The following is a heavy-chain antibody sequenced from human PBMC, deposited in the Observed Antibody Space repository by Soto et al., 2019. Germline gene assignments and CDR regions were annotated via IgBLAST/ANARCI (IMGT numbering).Heavy chain of an antibody. Sequence: QVQLVQSGAEVKKPGSSVKVSCRASADTFSSYSISWVRQAPGQRLEWIGRSIPIVGAANYAQNFKGRVTMPADKSTNTVYMELSSLRSEDTVVYYFARDHGIAVAPRGYYFDFWGQGTLVTVCS. D-gene: IGHD6-19*01. CDR2: SIPIVGAA. J-gene: IGHJ4*02. V-gene: IGHV1-69*08. CDR1: ADTFSSYS. CDR3: ARDHGIAVAPRGYYFDF.